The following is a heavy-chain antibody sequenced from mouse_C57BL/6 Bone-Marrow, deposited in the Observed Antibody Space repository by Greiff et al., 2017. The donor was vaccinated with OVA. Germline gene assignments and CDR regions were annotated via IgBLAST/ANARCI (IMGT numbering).Heavy chain of an antibody. CDR3: ARGARRYTMEN. J-gene: IGHJ4*01. V-gene: IGHV7-1*01. CDR1: GFTFSDFY. Sequence: EVKLMESGGGLVQSGRSLRLSCATSGFTFSDFYMEWVRQAPGKGLEWIAASRNKANDYTTEYSASVKGRFIVSRDTSQSILYLQMNALRAEDTAIYYSARGARRYTMENRGQGTSVTVSS. CDR2: SRNKANDYTT.